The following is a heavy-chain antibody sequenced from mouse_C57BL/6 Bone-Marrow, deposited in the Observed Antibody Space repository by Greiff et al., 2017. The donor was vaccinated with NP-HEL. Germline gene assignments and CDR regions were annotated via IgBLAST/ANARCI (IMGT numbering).Heavy chain of an antibody. CDR3: ARGRFDY. CDR1: GYTFTSYW. Sequence: QVHVKQPGAELVMPGASVKLSCKASGYTFTSYWMHWVKQRPGQGLEWIGEIDPSDSYTNYNQKFKGKSTLTVDKSSSTAYMQLSSLTSEDSAVYYCARGRFDYWGQGTTLTVSS. J-gene: IGHJ2*01. V-gene: IGHV1-69*01. CDR2: IDPSDSYT.